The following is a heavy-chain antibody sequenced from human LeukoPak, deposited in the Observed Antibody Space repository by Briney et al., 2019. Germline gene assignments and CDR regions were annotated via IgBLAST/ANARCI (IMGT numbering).Heavy chain of an antibody. D-gene: IGHD5-18*01. CDR3: ARSLLKYSWSRGPDYNWFDP. V-gene: IGHV4-59*01. J-gene: IGHJ5*02. CDR1: GDSFRSYY. CDR2: IYYSGST. Sequence: SETLSLTCTVSGDSFRSYYWNWIRQPPGKGLEWIGYIYYSGSTNYNPSLKSRVTISVDTSKNQFSLKLSSVTAADTAVYYCARSLLKYSWSRGPDYNWFDPWGQGTLVTVSS.